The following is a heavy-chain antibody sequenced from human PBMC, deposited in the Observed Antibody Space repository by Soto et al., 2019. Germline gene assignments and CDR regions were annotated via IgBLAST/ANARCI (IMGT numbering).Heavy chain of an antibody. Sequence: ASVKVSCKASGYTFTSYAMHWVRQAPGQRLEWMGWINAGNGNTKYSQKFQGRVTITRDTSASTAYMELSSLRSEDTAVYYCARGGLRCSSTSCYNDYWGQGTLVTVSS. CDR1: GYTFTSYA. V-gene: IGHV1-3*01. CDR3: ARGGLRCSSTSCYNDY. J-gene: IGHJ4*02. D-gene: IGHD2-2*02. CDR2: INAGNGNT.